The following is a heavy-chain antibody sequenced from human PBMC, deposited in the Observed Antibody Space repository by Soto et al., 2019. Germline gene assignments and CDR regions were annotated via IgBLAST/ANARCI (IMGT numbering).Heavy chain of an antibody. CDR3: ARDLYSNKHYYYYGMDV. Sequence: ASLKVSCKASVYTFTGYYMHWVRQAPGQRLEWMRWINPNNGGTNNAQKFQGRDNMTRDTSISTAYMELSRMRSDDTAVYYCARDLYSNKHYYYYGMDVWGQGTTVTVSS. J-gene: IGHJ6*02. CDR1: VYTFTGYY. V-gene: IGHV1-2*02. CDR2: INPNNGGT. D-gene: IGHD4-4*01.